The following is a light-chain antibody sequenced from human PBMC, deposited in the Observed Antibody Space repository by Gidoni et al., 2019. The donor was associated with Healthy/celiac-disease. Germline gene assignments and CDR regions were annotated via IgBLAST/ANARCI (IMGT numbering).Light chain of an antibody. CDR2: GAS. V-gene: IGKV3-20*01. CDR1: QSVSSSY. CDR3: QQYGSSPRT. J-gene: IGKJ4*01. Sequence: ELVLTQSPGTLSLSPGERATLSCRASQSVSSSYLAWYQQKPDQAPRLLIYGASSRATGIPDRFSGSGSGTDFTLTISRLEPEDFAVYYCQQYGSSPRTFGGGTKVEIK.